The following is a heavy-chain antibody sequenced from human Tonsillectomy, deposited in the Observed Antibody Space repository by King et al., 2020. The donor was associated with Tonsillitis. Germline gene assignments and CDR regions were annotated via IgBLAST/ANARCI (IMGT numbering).Heavy chain of an antibody. D-gene: IGHD2-21*01. CDR2: ISTYNGNT. CDR3: ASLTFRPEIILWWP. J-gene: IGHJ5*02. CDR1: GYTFTSYG. Sequence: VQLVESGAEVKKPGASVKVSCKASGYTFTSYGISWVRQAPGQGLEWMGWISTYNGNTNYAQNLQGRVTMTTDTSTSTAYMELRSLRSDDTAVYYCASLTFRPEIILWWPWGQGTLVTVSS. V-gene: IGHV1-18*01.